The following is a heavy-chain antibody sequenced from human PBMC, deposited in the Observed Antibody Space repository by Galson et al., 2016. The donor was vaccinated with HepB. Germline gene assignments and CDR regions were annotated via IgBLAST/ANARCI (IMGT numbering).Heavy chain of an antibody. J-gene: IGHJ4*02. CDR1: GGSISSSSYY. D-gene: IGHD3-22*01. V-gene: IGHV4-39*01. Sequence: SETLSLTCTVSGGSISSSSYYWGWIRQPPGKGLEWIGSIYYSGSTYYNPSLKSRVTISVDTSKNQFSLKLSSVTAADTAVYYCARTGRYYDSSGYYYGDFDYWGQGTLVTVSS. CDR3: ARTGRYYDSSGYYYGDFDY. CDR2: IYYSGST.